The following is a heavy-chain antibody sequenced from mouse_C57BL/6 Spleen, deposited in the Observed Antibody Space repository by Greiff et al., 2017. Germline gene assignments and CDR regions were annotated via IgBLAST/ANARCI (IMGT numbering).Heavy chain of an antibody. J-gene: IGHJ1*03. CDR3: ARDTTVVATGGYFGV. CDR2: IYPGSGNT. Sequence: VQLQQSGPELVKPGASVKISCKASGYSFTSYYIHWVKQRPGQGLEWIGWIYPGSGNTKYNEKFKGKATLTADTSSSTAYMQLSSLTSEDSAVYYCARDTTVVATGGYFGVWGTGTTVTVAA. V-gene: IGHV1-66*01. CDR1: GYSFTSYY. D-gene: IGHD1-1*01.